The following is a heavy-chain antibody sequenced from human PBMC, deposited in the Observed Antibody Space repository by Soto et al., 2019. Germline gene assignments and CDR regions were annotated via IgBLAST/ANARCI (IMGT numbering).Heavy chain of an antibody. Sequence: ASVKVCCKASGYTCSDFYIHWGRHAPGQGLEWMGRINPDRGHTHYEQKVQGRVTMSSDNSIHSAYLDLNSLRSDDTAVYFCAREPLSTGLPXLDYWGQGTLVTVSS. J-gene: IGHJ4*02. V-gene: IGHV1-2*02. CDR3: AREPLSTGLPXLDY. CDR1: GYTCSDFY. D-gene: IGHD2-8*02. CDR2: INPDRGHT.